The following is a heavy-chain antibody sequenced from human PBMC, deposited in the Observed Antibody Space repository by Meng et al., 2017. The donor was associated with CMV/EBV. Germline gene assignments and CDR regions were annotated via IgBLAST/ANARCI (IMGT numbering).Heavy chain of an antibody. CDR3: TRSWIDSFTPDFDY. CDR1: GYSFIGNY. V-gene: IGHV1-2*06. J-gene: IGHJ4*02. Sequence: QVELVQSGREVKKPGASVKVSCKASGYSFIGNYIHWVRQAPGQGLEWMGRINPNSAGTNYVEKFQGRVTMTRDTSNNIVYMELTRLTSDDTAVYYCTRSWIDSFTPDFDYWGQGTLVTVSS. CDR2: INPNSAGT. D-gene: IGHD2-2*03.